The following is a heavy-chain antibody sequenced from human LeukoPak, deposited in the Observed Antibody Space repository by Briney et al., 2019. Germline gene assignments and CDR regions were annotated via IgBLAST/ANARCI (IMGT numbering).Heavy chain of an antibody. CDR3: ARDSTVVVPAANPDY. J-gene: IGHJ4*02. V-gene: IGHV3-7*01. Sequence: PGGSLRLSCAASGFMFSSNWMSWVRLAPGKGLEWVANIKEDGTETYYVDSVKGRFTISRDNSKNTLYLQMNSLRAEDTAVYYCARDSTVVVPAANPDYWGQGTLVTVSS. CDR1: GFMFSSNW. D-gene: IGHD2-2*01. CDR2: IKEDGTET.